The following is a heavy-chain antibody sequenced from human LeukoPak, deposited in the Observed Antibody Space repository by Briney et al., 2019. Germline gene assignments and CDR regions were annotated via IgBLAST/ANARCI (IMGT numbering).Heavy chain of an antibody. CDR3: ASSIGPSDYVWAPDAFDI. Sequence: GASVKVSCKASGYTFTSYGISWVRQAPGQGLEWMGWISAYNGNTNYAQKLQGRVTMTTDTSTSTAYMELRSLRSDDTAVYYCASSIGPSDYVWAPDAFDIWGQGTMVTVSS. J-gene: IGHJ3*02. CDR2: ISAYNGNT. D-gene: IGHD3-16*01. V-gene: IGHV1-18*01. CDR1: GYTFTSYG.